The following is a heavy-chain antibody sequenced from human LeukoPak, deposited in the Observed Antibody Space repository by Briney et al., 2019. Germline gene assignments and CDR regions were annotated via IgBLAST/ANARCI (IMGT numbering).Heavy chain of an antibody. J-gene: IGHJ5*02. Sequence: SETLSLTCTVSGGSISSSSYYWDWIRQPPGKGLEWIGYIYTSGSTNYNPSLKSRVTISVDTSKNQFSLKLSSVTAADTAVYYCARRGYSSSWYWFDPWGQGTLVTVSS. CDR2: IYTSGST. CDR3: ARRGYSSSWYWFDP. CDR1: GGSISSSSYY. D-gene: IGHD6-13*01. V-gene: IGHV4-61*05.